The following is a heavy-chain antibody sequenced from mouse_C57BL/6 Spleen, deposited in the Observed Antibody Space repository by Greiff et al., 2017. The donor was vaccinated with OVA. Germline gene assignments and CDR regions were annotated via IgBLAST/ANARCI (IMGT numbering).Heavy chain of an antibody. V-gene: IGHV1-80*01. Sequence: QVQLQQSGAELVKPGASVKISCKASGYAFSSYWMNWVKQRPGKGLEWIGQLYPGDGDTNYNGKFKGKATLTAGKSSSTAYMQLSSLTSEDSAVYFCAREWEPRYCDYWGQGTTLTGSA. J-gene: IGHJ2*01. CDR3: AREWEPRYCDY. D-gene: IGHD1-3*01. CDR2: LYPGDGDT. CDR1: GYAFSSYW.